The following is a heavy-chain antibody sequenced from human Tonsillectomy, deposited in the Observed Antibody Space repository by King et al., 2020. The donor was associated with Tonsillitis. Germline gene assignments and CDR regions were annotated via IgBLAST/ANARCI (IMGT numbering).Heavy chain of an antibody. Sequence: EVQLVESGGGLVQPGGSLRLSCAASGFTVRSNYMSWVRQAPGNRLEWVSVIYSGGTTYYADSVKGRFTISRDNSKNTLFLQMNSLRAEDTAVYYCARDSHGITGADGLASNYYYYMDVWGKGTTVTVSS. CDR2: IYSGGTT. CDR1: GFTVRSNY. J-gene: IGHJ6*03. D-gene: IGHD1-20*01. V-gene: IGHV3-66*01. CDR3: ARDSHGITGADGLASNYYYYMDV.